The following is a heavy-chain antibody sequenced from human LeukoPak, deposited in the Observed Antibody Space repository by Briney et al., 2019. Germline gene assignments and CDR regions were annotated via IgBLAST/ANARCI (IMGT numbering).Heavy chain of an antibody. V-gene: IGHV3-66*01. D-gene: IGHD3-10*01. CDR2: IYRGGNT. J-gene: IGHJ4*02. CDR3: ARLWFGELAFDY. Sequence: GGSLRLSCAASGFTVSSNYMNWVRQAPGKGLEWVPVIYRGGNTYYADSVKGRFTISRDNSKNTLYLQMNSLRAEDTAVYYCARLWFGELAFDYWGQGTLVTVSS. CDR1: GFTVSSNY.